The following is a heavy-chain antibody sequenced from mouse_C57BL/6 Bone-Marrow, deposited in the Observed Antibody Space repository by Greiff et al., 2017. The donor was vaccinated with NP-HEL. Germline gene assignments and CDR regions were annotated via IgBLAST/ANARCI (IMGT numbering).Heavy chain of an antibody. D-gene: IGHD2-1*01. CDR3: ARGRYCNQGFDY. V-gene: IGHV1-59*01. J-gene: IGHJ2*01. CDR1: GYTFTSYW. CDR2: IDPSDSYT. Sequence: QVQLQQPGAELVRPGTSVKLSCKASGYTFTSYWMHWVKQRPGQGLEWIGVIDPSDSYTNYNQKFKGKATLTVDTSSSTAYMQLSSLTSEDSAVYYCARGRYCNQGFDYWGQGTTLTVSS.